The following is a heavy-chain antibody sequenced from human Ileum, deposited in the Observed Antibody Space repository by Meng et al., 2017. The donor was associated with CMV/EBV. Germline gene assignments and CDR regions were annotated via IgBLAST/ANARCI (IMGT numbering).Heavy chain of an antibody. CDR3: ARAEADTGNFEY. Sequence: QVPVQGQGPGLVKPSEPLSLTFTVTDGSISYYYWSWIRQSADKGLEWIGRISSSGIINYNPSLESRLTLSVDTSKKQLSLKLSSVTAADTAVYYCARAEADTGNFEYWGQRTLVTVSS. CDR2: ISSSGII. D-gene: IGHD6-19*01. CDR1: DGSISYYY. V-gene: IGHV4-4*07. J-gene: IGHJ4*02.